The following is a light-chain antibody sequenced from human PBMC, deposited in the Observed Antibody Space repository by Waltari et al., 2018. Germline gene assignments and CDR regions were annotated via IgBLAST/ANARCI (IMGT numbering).Light chain of an antibody. CDR1: QSLLHFSNNEFY. V-gene: IGKV4-1*01. CDR2: WAS. Sequence: DIVITQSPEYLAVSLGERATINCKSSQSLLHFSNNEFYLAWYQQKPGQSPKLLVHWASTRESGVPDRFSGSGSGREFTLTISSLQAEDVAVYYCQQYYSIPYTFGQGTRLEIK. J-gene: IGKJ2*01. CDR3: QQYYSIPYT.